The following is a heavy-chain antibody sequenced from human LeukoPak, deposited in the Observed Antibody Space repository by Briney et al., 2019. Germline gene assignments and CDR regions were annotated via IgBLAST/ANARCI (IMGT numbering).Heavy chain of an antibody. J-gene: IGHJ4*02. D-gene: IGHD2-21*01. CDR1: NGSISRDF. Sequence: SETLSLTCSVSNGSISRDFWSWVRQPPGKGREWGGQIHYSGRTNYNPSLKRGVTISLDTSKNQFSRKRTSRDGENTASFYSATLRPLLVPLLYSAFASWGQGTLVTVSS. V-gene: IGHV4-59*01. CDR2: IHYSGRT. CDR3: ATLRPLLVPLLYSAFAS.